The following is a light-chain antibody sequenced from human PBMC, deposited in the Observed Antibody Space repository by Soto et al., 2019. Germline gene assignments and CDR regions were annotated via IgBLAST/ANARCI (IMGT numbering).Light chain of an antibody. V-gene: IGKV3-15*01. CDR2: GAS. Sequence: EIVMTQSPATLSVSPGERATLSCRASQSVSSNLAWYQQKPGQAPRLLIYGASTRATGIPARFSGSGSGTEFTLTIGSLQSEDFAVYYCQQYTNWPLTFGGGT. J-gene: IGKJ4*01. CDR1: QSVSSN. CDR3: QQYTNWPLT.